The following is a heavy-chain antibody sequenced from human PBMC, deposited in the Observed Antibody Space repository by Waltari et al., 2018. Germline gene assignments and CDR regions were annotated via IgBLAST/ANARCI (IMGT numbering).Heavy chain of an antibody. Sequence: QVQLQESGPGLVKPSETLSLTCAVPGYSISSAYYLGWIRQPPGKGLEWIGSIYHSGSTYYNPSLKSRVTISVDTSKNQFSLKLSSVTAADTAVYYCASRVGATSVGDWFDPWGQGTLVTVSS. V-gene: IGHV4-38-2*01. D-gene: IGHD1-26*01. CDR2: IYHSGST. CDR3: ASRVGATSVGDWFDP. CDR1: GYSISSAYY. J-gene: IGHJ5*02.